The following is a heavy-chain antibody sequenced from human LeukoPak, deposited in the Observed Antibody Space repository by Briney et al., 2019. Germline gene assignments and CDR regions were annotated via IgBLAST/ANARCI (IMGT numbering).Heavy chain of an antibody. J-gene: IGHJ4*02. CDR3: ARAVTARPLDY. CDR2: INHSGIT. D-gene: IGHD6-6*01. Sequence: SETLSLTCAVYGESFSGHYWTWIRQPPGQGLEWIGEINHSGITNYNPSLKSRGIISVDTSKNQFSLKLSSVAAADTAVYYCARAVTARPLDYWGRGTLVTVSS. CDR1: GESFSGHY. V-gene: IGHV4-34*01.